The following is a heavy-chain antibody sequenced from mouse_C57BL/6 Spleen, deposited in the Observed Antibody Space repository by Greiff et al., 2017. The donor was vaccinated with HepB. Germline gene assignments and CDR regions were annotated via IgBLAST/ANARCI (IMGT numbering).Heavy chain of an antibody. CDR1: GYSFTGYY. V-gene: IGHV1-42*01. D-gene: IGHD1-1*01. CDR3: ARRDHHYYGSTDY. Sequence: EVQLQESGPELVKPGASVKISCKASGYSFTGYYMNWVKQSPEKSLEWIGEINPSTGGTTYNQKFKAKATLTVDKSSSTAYMQLKSLTSEDSAVYYCARRDHHYYGSTDYWGQGTTLTVSS. J-gene: IGHJ2*01. CDR2: INPSTGGT.